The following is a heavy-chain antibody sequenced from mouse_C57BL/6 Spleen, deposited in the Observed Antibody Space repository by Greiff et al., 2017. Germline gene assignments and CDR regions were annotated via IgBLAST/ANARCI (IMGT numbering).Heavy chain of an antibody. Sequence: VQLQQSGPGLVQPSQSLSITCTASGFSLTSYGVHWVRQSPGKGLEWLGVIWRGGSTDYNAAFISRLSISKDNSKSQVFFKMNSLQADDTAIYYCARIPLYYYGSSWYFDVWGTGTTVTVSS. D-gene: IGHD1-1*01. J-gene: IGHJ1*03. CDR1: GFSLTSYG. CDR2: IWRGGST. CDR3: ARIPLYYYGSSWYFDV. V-gene: IGHV2-2*01.